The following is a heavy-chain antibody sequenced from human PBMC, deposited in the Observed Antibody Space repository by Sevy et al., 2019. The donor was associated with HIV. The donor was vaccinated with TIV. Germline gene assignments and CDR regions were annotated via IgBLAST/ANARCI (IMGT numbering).Heavy chain of an antibody. CDR2: IYWNDDK. J-gene: IGHJ4*02. D-gene: IGHD3-22*01. CDR3: ARHPGYYDSSGYYIGFDY. Sequence: SGPTLVKPTQTLTLTCTFSGFSLSTSGVGVGWIRQPPGKALEWLALIYWNDDKRYSPSLKSRLTITKDTSKNQVVLTMPNMDPVDTATYYCARHPGYYDSSGYYIGFDYWGQGTLVTVSS. V-gene: IGHV2-5*01. CDR1: GFSLSTSGVG.